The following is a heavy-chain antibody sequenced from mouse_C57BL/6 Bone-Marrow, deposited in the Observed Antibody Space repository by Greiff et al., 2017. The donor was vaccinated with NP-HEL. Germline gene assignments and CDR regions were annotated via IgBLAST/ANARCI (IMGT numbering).Heavy chain of an antibody. CDR3: ARHYGSSYWYFEV. D-gene: IGHD1-1*01. CDR2: ISDGGSYT. Sequence: EVKLVESGGGLVKPGGSLKLSCAASGFTFSSYAMSWVRQTPEKRLEWVATISDGGSYTYYPDNVKGRFTISRDNAKNNLYLQMSHLKSEDTAMYYCARHYGSSYWYFEVWGTGTTVTVSS. CDR1: GFTFSSYA. V-gene: IGHV5-4*03. J-gene: IGHJ1*03.